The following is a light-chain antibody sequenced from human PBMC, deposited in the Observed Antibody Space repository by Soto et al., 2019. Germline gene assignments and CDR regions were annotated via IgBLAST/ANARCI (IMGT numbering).Light chain of an antibody. CDR2: EGR. CDR1: SSDVGIYNL. V-gene: IGLV2-23*01. Sequence: QSALTQPASVSGSAGQSSTISCTGTSSDVGIYNLVSWYQQHPGKAPKLMIYEGRKRPSGVSNRFSGSKSGNTASLTISGLQADDEADYYCCPYAGSSSHVVFGGGTKLTVL. CDR3: CPYAGSSSHVV. J-gene: IGLJ2*01.